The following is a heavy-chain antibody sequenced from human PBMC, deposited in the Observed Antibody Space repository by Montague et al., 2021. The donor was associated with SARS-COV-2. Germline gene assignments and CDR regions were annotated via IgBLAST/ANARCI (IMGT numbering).Heavy chain of an antibody. D-gene: IGHD3-9*01. Sequence: SETLSLTCTVSGGSISSSSYYWGWIRQPPGKGLEWIGSIYYSGSTYYNPSLKSRVTISVDTSKNQFSLKLSSVTAADTAVYYCARSRIIRYFDWLSQMAYFDYWGQGTLVTVSS. V-gene: IGHV4-39*07. J-gene: IGHJ4*02. CDR1: GGSISSSSYY. CDR2: IYYSGST. CDR3: ARSRIIRYFDWLSQMAYFDY.